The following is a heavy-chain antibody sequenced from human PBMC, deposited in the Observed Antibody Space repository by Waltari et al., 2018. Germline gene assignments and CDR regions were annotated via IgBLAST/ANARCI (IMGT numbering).Heavy chain of an antibody. Sequence: EVQLLESGGGLVQPGGSLRLSCAASGFTFRSYGMSWVRQAPGKGLEWVSAISGTGGTLSYADSVKGRFTISRDNAKNTLDLQMNSLRAEDTAIYYCAKIIGSWGIGYFDYWGQGTLVTVSS. V-gene: IGHV3-23*01. CDR3: AKIIGSWGIGYFDY. CDR1: GFTFRSYG. J-gene: IGHJ4*02. CDR2: ISGTGGTL. D-gene: IGHD1-26*01.